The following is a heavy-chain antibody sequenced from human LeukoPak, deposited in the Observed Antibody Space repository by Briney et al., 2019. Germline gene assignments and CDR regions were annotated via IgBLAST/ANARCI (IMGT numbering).Heavy chain of an antibody. CDR3: ARKEEQQLVLGESGFDY. D-gene: IGHD6-13*01. V-gene: IGHV3-7*01. J-gene: IGHJ4*02. CDR1: GFTFSSYW. CDR2: IKQDGSEK. Sequence: GGSLRLSCAASGFTFSSYWMSWVRQAPGKGLEWVANIKQDGSEKYYVDSVKGRFTISRDNAKNSLYLQMNSLRAEDTAVYYCARKEEQQLVLGESGFDYWGQGTLVTVSS.